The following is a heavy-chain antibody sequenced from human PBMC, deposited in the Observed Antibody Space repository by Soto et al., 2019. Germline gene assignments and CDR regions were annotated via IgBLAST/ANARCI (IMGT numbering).Heavy chain of an antibody. CDR3: ARERNTWFDP. V-gene: IGHV4-59*01. CDR2: ISYSGNT. J-gene: IGHJ5*02. CDR1: DDSISAYY. Sequence: QVQLQESGPGLVKPSETLSLTCTVSDDSISAYYWCWIRQPPGKGLEWIGYISYSGNTNYNPSLKSRVTISVDTSKNQFSLKLSSVTAADTAVYYCARERNTWFDPWGQGTLVTVSS.